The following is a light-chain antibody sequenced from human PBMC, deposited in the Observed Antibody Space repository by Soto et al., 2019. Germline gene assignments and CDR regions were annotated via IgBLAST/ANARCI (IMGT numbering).Light chain of an antibody. CDR3: KQYGSSPWT. V-gene: IGKV3-20*01. Sequence: EIVLTQSPGTLALSPWGTATLSLRASQSVSSSYFAWYQQTPGQAHRLLISGAYSRATGIRDRFSGSGSGTDFTLTIRRLEPEDFAVYYCKQYGSSPWTFGQGTKVDIK. CDR2: GAY. J-gene: IGKJ1*01. CDR1: QSVSSSY.